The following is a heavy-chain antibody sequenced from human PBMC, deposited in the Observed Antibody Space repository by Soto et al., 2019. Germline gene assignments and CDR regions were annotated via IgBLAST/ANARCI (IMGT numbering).Heavy chain of an antibody. CDR3: ARVWRRGWYFDL. J-gene: IGHJ2*01. CDR1: GGSMSSYY. D-gene: IGHD1-1*01. CDR2: ISYSGSP. Sequence: SETLSLTCTGSGGSMSSYYWSWIRQPPGKGLEWIGYISYSGSPAYNPSLKSRVTMSVDTSKNQLSLNLTSATAADTAIYYCARVWRRGWYFDLWGRGTLVTVSS. V-gene: IGHV4-59*01.